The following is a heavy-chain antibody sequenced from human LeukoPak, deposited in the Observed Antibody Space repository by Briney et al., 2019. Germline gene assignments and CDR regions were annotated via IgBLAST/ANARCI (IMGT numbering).Heavy chain of an antibody. D-gene: IGHD1-26*01. V-gene: IGHV4-34*01. CDR2: INHSGST. Sequence: SSETLSLTCTVSGGSISSYYWSWIRQPPGKGLEWIGEINHSGSTNYNPSLKSRVTISVDTSKNQFSLKLSSVTAADTAVYYCARGGLDYSGSYYYWGQGTLVTVSS. CDR3: ARGGLDYSGSYYY. J-gene: IGHJ4*02. CDR1: GGSISSYY.